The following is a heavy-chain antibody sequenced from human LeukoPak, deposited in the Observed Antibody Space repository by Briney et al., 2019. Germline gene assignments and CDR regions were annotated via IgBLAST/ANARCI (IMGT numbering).Heavy chain of an antibody. CDR2: ISGSGGST. J-gene: IGHJ4*02. Sequence: GGSLRLSCAASGFTFSSYAMSWVRQAPGKGLEWVSAISGSGGSTYYADPVKGRFTISRDNSKNTLYLQMNSLRAEDTAVYYCAKDPGGEWELLVSVSFDYWGQGTLVTVSS. CDR3: AKDPGGEWELLVSVSFDY. CDR1: GFTFSSYA. V-gene: IGHV3-23*01. D-gene: IGHD1-26*01.